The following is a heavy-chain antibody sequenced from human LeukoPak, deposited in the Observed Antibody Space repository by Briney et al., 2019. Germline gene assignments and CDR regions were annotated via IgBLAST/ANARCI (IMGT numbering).Heavy chain of an antibody. CDR3: ATSYDILTGDDY. D-gene: IGHD3-9*01. Sequence: SETLSLTCTVSGGSISSSSYYWGWVRLPPGKGLEWIGSIYYIVSTYYNPSLKSRLTISLDTSKNQFSLKLSSETAADTAVYYCATSYDILTGDDYWGQGTLFTVSS. V-gene: IGHV4-39*07. J-gene: IGHJ4*02. CDR2: IYYIVST. CDR1: GGSISSSSYY.